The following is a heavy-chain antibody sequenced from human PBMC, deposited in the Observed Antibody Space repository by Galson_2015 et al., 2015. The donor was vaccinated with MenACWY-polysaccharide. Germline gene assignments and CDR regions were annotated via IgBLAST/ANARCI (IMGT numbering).Heavy chain of an antibody. D-gene: IGHD4-23*01. CDR3: ARGERWWGAFDI. Sequence: SLRLSCAASGFTFSSYWMHWVRQAPGKGLVWVSRINSDGSSTSYADSVKGRFTISRDNAKNTLYLQMNSLRAEDTAVYYCARGERWWGAFDIWGQGTMVTVSS. J-gene: IGHJ3*02. V-gene: IGHV3-74*01. CDR2: INSDGSST. CDR1: GFTFSSYW.